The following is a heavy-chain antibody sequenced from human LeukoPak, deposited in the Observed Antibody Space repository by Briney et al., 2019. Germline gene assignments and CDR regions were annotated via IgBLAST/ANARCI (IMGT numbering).Heavy chain of an antibody. CDR2: IYPGDSDT. D-gene: IGHD2-8*01. CDR3: ARRGRVGSTLYFDFDY. J-gene: IGHJ4*02. Sequence: GESLKISCKGSGYSFTNYWIGWVRQMPGKGLEWMGIIYPGDSDTRYSPSFQGQVSISADKFISTAYLQWSSLKASDTAMYYCARRGRVGSTLYFDFDYWGQGTLVTVSS. CDR1: GYSFTNYW. V-gene: IGHV5-51*01.